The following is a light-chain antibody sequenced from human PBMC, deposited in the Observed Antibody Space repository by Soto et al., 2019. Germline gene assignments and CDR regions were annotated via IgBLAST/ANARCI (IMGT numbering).Light chain of an antibody. CDR2: GVS. CDR3: QQYNKWPSLT. J-gene: IGKJ4*01. V-gene: IGKV3-15*01. Sequence: IVITQSPATLSVSPGERATLSCRASQYMTNTLAWYQQKPGQAPRLLIYGVSTRATGIPDRFSGSGSGTEFTLTISSLQSEDSAVYYCQQYNKWPSLTFGGGTKVDIK. CDR1: QYMTNT.